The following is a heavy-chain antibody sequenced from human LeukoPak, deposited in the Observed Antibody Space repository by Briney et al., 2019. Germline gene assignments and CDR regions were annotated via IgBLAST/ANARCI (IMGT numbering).Heavy chain of an antibody. Sequence: AGGSLRLSCAASGFTFSSYAMSWVRQAPGKGLEWVSGISGSGGSTYYADSVKGRFTISRDNSKNTLYLQMNSLRAEDTAVYYCAKDLDCSSTSCYKDDWGQGTLVTVSS. V-gene: IGHV3-23*01. CDR2: ISGSGGST. CDR1: GFTFSSYA. D-gene: IGHD2-2*02. CDR3: AKDLDCSSTSCYKDD. J-gene: IGHJ4*02.